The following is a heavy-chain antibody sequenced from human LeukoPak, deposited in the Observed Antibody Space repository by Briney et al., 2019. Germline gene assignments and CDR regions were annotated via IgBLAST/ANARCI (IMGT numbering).Heavy chain of an antibody. CDR3: ARHRISSSWYPMGFQH. J-gene: IGHJ1*01. V-gene: IGHV1-18*01. CDR2: ISAYNGNT. D-gene: IGHD6-13*01. CDR1: GYTFTSYG. Sequence: APGKVSCKAAGYTFTSYGISWVRRAPGQGVEGMGWISAYNGNTNYAQKLQGRGTMTTDTSTSTAYMELRSLRSDDTAVYYCARHRISSSWYPMGFQHWGQGTLVTVSS.